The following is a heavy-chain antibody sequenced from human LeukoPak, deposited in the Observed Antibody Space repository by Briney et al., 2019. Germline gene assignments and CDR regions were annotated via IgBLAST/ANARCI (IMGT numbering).Heavy chain of an antibody. Sequence: ASVKVSCKASGYTFTSYYMHWVRQAPGQGLEWMGIINPSGGSTSYAQKFQGRVTMTRDMSTSTVYMELSSLRSEDTAVYYCAGDLGSYQPPLDYWGQGTLVTVSS. J-gene: IGHJ4*02. CDR1: GYTFTSYY. CDR2: INPSGGST. V-gene: IGHV1-46*01. D-gene: IGHD1-26*01. CDR3: AGDLGSYQPPLDY.